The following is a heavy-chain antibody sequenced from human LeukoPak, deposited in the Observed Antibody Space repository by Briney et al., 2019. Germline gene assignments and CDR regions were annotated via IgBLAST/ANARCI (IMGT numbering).Heavy chain of an antibody. Sequence: SVKVSCKASGYTFTSYYMHWVRQAPGQGLEWMGIINPSGGSTSYAQKFQGRVTMTRDTSTSTVYMELSSLRSEDTAVYYCARDLGVVTAIHSQYYFDYWGQGTLVTVSS. CDR2: INPSGGST. D-gene: IGHD2-21*02. V-gene: IGHV1-46*01. CDR1: GYTFTSYY. J-gene: IGHJ4*02. CDR3: ARDLGVVTAIHSQYYFDY.